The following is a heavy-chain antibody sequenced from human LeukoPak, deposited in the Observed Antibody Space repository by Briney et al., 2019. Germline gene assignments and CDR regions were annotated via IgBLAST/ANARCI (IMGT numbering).Heavy chain of an antibody. CDR1: GGTFSSYA. Sequence: ASVKVSCKASGGTFSSYAISWVRQAPGQGLEWMGWINPNSGGTNYAQKFQGRVTMTRDTSISTAYMELSRLRSDDTAVYYCAQVITGTTGLFDPWGQGTLVTVSS. D-gene: IGHD1-7*01. V-gene: IGHV1-2*02. J-gene: IGHJ5*02. CDR3: AQVITGTTGLFDP. CDR2: INPNSGGT.